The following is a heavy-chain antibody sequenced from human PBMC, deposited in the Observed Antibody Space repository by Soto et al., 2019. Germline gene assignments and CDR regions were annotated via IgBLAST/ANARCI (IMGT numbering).Heavy chain of an antibody. V-gene: IGHV4-30-4*01. J-gene: IGHJ4*02. Sequence: QVQLQESGPGLVKPSQTLSLTCTVSGGSINRAAYFWSWIRQPPGKGLEWIGYISYSGTTYNNPSLQPRLTISKDASKNQFSLRLTSVTAADTAVYYCASATVTAGVFRYWGQGTLVTVSS. CDR2: ISYSGTT. CDR3: ASATVTAGVFRY. D-gene: IGHD4-17*01. CDR1: GGSINRAAYF.